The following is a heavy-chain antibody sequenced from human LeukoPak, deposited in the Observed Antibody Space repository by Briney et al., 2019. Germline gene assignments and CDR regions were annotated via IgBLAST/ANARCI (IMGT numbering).Heavy chain of an antibody. CDR1: GFSFSTSG. J-gene: IGHJ3*02. CDR3: ARWMDDSSRFLGLAFDI. D-gene: IGHD6-13*01. CDR2: IYSHGNEG. V-gene: IGHV3-30*19. Sequence: GGSLRLSCAASGFSFSTSGMHWIRQAPGKGLEWVAFIYSHGNEGNYADSVKGRFTISRDNSKNTVHLQMNSLRAEDTALYYCARWMDDSSRFLGLAFDIWGQGTVVTVSS.